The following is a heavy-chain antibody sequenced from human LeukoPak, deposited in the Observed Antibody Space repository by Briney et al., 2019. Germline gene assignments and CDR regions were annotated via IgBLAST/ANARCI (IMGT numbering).Heavy chain of an antibody. Sequence: ASVKVSCKATGYTFTSYGISWVRQAPGQGLEWMGWISAYNGNTSYAQKLQGRVTMTTDTSTSTAYMELRSLRSDDTAVYYCARGPTSDVDIVATIPSWFDPWGQGTLVTVSS. D-gene: IGHD5-12*01. J-gene: IGHJ5*02. CDR1: GYTFTSYG. CDR3: ARGPTSDVDIVATIPSWFDP. CDR2: ISAYNGNT. V-gene: IGHV1-18*01.